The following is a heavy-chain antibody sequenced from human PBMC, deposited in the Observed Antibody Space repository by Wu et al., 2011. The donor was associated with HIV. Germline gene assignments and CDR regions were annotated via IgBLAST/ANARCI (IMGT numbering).Heavy chain of an antibody. CDR3: ARDPTPGQWLVRAYFDY. Sequence: QVQLVQSGAEGKKPGASVKVSCRHLDTPSPTTTCTWVRQAPGQGLEWMGIIDPSNGNTNYAQKFQGRVTMTRDTSTNTVYMEVTSLRSEDTAVYYCARDPTPGQWLVRAYFDYWGQGTLVTVSS. D-gene: IGHD6-19*01. CDR1: DTPSPTTT. J-gene: IGHJ4*02. CDR2: IDPSNGNT. V-gene: IGHV1-46*01.